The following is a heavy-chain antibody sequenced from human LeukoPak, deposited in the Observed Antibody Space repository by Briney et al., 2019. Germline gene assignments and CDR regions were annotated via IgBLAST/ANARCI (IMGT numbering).Heavy chain of an antibody. CDR3: ASVDYNWNYFHF. V-gene: IGHV4-39*01. CDR1: GGSISSSNYF. Sequence: SETLSLTCSVSGGSISSSNYFWGWIRQPPGQGLEWIGSIFYSGSTYYNPSLKGRVTISADTSKNQFSPKLSSVTATDTAVYYCASVDYNWNYFHFWGQGTLVTVSS. CDR2: IFYSGST. D-gene: IGHD1-20*01. J-gene: IGHJ4*02.